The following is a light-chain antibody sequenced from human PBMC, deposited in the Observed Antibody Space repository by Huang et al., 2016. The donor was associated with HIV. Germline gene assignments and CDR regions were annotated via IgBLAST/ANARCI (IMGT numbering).Light chain of an antibody. CDR1: QSVSTW. CDR3: QQYKSFPWT. V-gene: IGKV1-5*03. CDR2: EAS. Sequence: DIQMTQSSSTLSASVGDRVTIACRASQSVSTWLAWYQQKAGRAPNLLIYEASTLESGVPSRFSGGGSGTDFTPTISSLQPDDFATYYCQQYKSFPWTFGQGTKVEV. J-gene: IGKJ1*01.